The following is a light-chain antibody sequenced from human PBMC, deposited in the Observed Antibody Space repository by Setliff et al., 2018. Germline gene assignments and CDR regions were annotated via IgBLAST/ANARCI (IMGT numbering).Light chain of an antibody. CDR2: NNN. J-gene: IGLJ1*01. CDR1: NSNIGAGYA. V-gene: IGLV1-40*01. Sequence: QSVLMQPPSVSGAPGQRVTISCTGSNSNIGAGYAVHWYQQLPGTAPKVLIYNNNNRPSGVPDRFSGSKSGTLTSLAITGLQAEDEADYYCCSYADSNIFLFGTGTKVTVL. CDR3: CSYADSNIFL.